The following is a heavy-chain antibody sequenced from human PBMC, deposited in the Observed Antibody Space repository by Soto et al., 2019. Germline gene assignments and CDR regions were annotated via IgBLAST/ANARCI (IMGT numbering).Heavy chain of an antibody. J-gene: IGHJ4*02. D-gene: IGHD3-3*01. CDR3: ARDMDYDFWSRQRTNFDY. V-gene: IGHV1-2*04. Sequence: ASLKVSCNASGYTFTSYYMHWVRQAPGQGLEWMGWINPNSGGTNYAQKFQGWVTMTRDTSISTAYMELSRLRSDDTAVYYCARDMDYDFWSRQRTNFDYWGQGTLVTVS. CDR1: GYTFTSYY. CDR2: INPNSGGT.